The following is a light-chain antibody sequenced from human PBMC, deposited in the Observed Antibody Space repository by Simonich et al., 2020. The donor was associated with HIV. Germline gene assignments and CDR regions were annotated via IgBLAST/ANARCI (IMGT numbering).Light chain of an antibody. J-gene: IGLJ2*01. CDR1: SGSISSKY. Sequence: NFMLTQPHSVSESPGKTVTISCTRSSGSISSKYVQWYQQRPGSSPTPVNYEDNQRPSGVPARYSGSIDRSSNSASLSISGLKTEDEADYYCQSYDSSSVVFGGGTKLTVL. CDR3: QSYDSSSVV. CDR2: EDN. V-gene: IGLV6-57*01.